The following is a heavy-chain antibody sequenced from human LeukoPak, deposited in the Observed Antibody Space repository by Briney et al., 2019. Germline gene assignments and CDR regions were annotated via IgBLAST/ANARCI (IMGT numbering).Heavy chain of an antibody. CDR2: IYSGGST. J-gene: IGHJ4*02. CDR3: AGHDQFQYCSSTSCLLSY. CDR1: GFTVSSNY. Sequence: GGSLRLSCAASGFTVSSNYMSWVRQAPGKGLEWVSVIYSGGSTYYADSVKGRFTISRDNSKNTLYLQMNSLRAEDTAVYYCAGHDQFQYCSSTSCLLSYWGQGTLVTVSS. V-gene: IGHV3-53*01. D-gene: IGHD2-2*01.